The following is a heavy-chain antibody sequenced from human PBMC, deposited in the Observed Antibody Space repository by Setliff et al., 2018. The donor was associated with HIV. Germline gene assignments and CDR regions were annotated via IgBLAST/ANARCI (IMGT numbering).Heavy chain of an antibody. J-gene: IGHJ4*02. CDR2: INSDGSST. D-gene: IGHD2-15*01. Sequence: GGSLRLSCAASGFTFSSYWMHWVRQVPGKGLVWVSRINSDGSSTTYADFVKGRFTISRDNAKNTLYLQMNSLRAEDTAVYSCARASGGNSEWSYWVQGTLVTVSS. CDR1: GFTFSSYW. CDR3: ARASGGNSEWSY. V-gene: IGHV3-74*03.